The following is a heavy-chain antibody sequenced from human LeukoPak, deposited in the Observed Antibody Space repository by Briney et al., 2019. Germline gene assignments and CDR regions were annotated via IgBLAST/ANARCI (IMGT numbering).Heavy chain of an antibody. D-gene: IGHD3-10*01. CDR3: ARERSGDESSYFDY. Sequence: SDTLSLTCTVSGGSISSYYWSWIRQPPGKGLEWIGYIYYSGSTNYNPSLKSRVTISVDTSKNQFSLKLSSVTAADTAVYYCARERSGDESSYFDYWGQGTLVTVSS. CDR2: IYYSGST. CDR1: GGSISSYY. J-gene: IGHJ4*02. V-gene: IGHV4-59*01.